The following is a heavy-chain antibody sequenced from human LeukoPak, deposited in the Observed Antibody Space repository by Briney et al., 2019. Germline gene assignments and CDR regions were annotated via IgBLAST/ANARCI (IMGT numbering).Heavy chain of an antibody. CDR3: AGDFWSGYYFRD. D-gene: IGHD3-3*01. CDR1: GYSISSGYY. CDR2: IYHSGST. V-gene: IGHV4-38-2*02. Sequence: AETLSLTCSFSGYSISSGYYLGWIRQPPGQGLEWIGNIYHSGSTYYNPSLKSRVTISVDTSKNQFSLKLSSVTAADTAVYYCAGDFWSGYYFRDWGQGTLVTLSS. J-gene: IGHJ4*02.